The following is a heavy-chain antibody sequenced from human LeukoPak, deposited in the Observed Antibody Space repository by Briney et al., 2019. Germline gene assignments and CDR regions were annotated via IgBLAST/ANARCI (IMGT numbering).Heavy chain of an antibody. D-gene: IGHD1-7*01. CDR1: GFTFSNAR. CDR2: IKSKTDGGTT. CDR3: TTGKLGLFNAFDI. J-gene: IGHJ3*02. V-gene: IGHV3-15*01. Sequence: GGSLRLSCAASGFTFSNARMSWVRQAPGKGLEWVGRIKSKTDGGTTDYAAPVKGRFTISRDDSTNTLYLQMNSLKTEDTAVYYCTTGKLGLFNAFDIWGQGTMVTVSS.